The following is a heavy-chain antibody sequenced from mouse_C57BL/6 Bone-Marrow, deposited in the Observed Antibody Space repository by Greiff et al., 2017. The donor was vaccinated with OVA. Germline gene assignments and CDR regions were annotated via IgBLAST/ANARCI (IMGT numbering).Heavy chain of an antibody. CDR3: ARVTTGRGAMDY. CDR1: GYSITSGYY. CDR2: ISYDGSN. J-gene: IGHJ4*01. Sequence: EVQLQQSGPGLVKPSQSLSLTCSVTGYSITSGYYWNWIRQFPGNKLEWMGYISYDGSNNYNPSLKNRISITRDTSKNQFFLKLNSVTTADTATYDCARVTTGRGAMDYWGQGTSVTVSS. D-gene: IGHD1-1*01. V-gene: IGHV3-6*01.